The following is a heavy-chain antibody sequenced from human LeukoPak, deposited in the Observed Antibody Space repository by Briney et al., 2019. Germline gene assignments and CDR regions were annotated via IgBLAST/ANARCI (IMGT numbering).Heavy chain of an antibody. V-gene: IGHV3-7*01. Sequence: PGGSLRLSCAASRLSFSGQWMNWVRQAPGQGLEWVAHIKYDGSEKYYADSVKGRFTISREDAKNSLSLQMDNVRAEDTAVHYCAYRNNLNYWGQGTMDTVSS. CDR3: AYRNNLNY. D-gene: IGHD1-20*01. CDR1: RLSFSGQW. J-gene: IGHJ4*02. CDR2: IKYDGSEK.